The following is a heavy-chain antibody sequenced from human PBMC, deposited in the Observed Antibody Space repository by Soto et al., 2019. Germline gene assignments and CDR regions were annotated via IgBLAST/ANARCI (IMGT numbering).Heavy chain of an antibody. CDR1: DYTFTKYG. CDR3: ARARYCSSPSCYNHYYYGMDI. J-gene: IGHJ6*02. Sequence: QLVQSGPEVKKPGASVKVSCRASDYTFTKYGVSWVRQAPGQGLEWLGWLSVHTGQTRYARKVQGRATMTADTSANTAYMELRSLISDDTAVYYCARARYCSSPSCYNHYYYGMDIWGQGTTVPVSS. V-gene: IGHV1-18*01. D-gene: IGHD2-2*02. CDR2: LSVHTGQT.